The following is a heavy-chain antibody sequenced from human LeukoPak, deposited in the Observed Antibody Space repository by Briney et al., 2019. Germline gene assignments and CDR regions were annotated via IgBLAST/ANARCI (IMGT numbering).Heavy chain of an antibody. V-gene: IGHV1-2*02. J-gene: IGHJ4*02. CDR3: AREDSLDSLFDY. D-gene: IGHD5-18*01. CDR1: GYTFTGYY. CDR2: INPNSGGT. Sequence: ASVKVSCKASGYTFTGYYMHWVRQAPGQGLEWMGWINPNSGGTNYAQKFQGRVTMTRDTSISTAYMELSRLRSDDTAVYYCAREDSLDSLFDYWGQGTLVTVSS.